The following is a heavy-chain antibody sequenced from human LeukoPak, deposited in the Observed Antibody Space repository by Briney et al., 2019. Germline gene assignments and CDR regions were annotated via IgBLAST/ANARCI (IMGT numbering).Heavy chain of an antibody. CDR1: GGTFSSYA. J-gene: IGHJ6*02. CDR2: IIPIFGTA. CDR3: ARITGGYDKLRYYYYYYGMDV. D-gene: IGHD5-12*01. V-gene: IGHV1-69*13. Sequence: SVKVSCKASGGTFSSYAISWVRQAPGQGLEWMGGIIPIFGTANYAQKFQGRVTITADESTSTAYMELSSLRSEDTAVYYCARITGGYDKLRYYYYYYGMDVWGQGTTVTVSS.